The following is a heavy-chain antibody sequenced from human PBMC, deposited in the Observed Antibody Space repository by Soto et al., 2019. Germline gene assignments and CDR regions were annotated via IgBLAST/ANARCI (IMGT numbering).Heavy chain of an antibody. CDR1: GYTFTSYY. CDR3: ARLPLAYCGGDCYDAFDI. D-gene: IGHD2-21*02. V-gene: IGHV1-46*01. CDR2: INPSGGST. Sequence: QVQLVQSGAEVKKPGASVKVSCKASGYTFTSYYMHWVRQAPGQGLEWMGIINPSGGSTSYAQKFQGRVTMTRDTSTSTVYMELSSLRSEDTAVYYCARLPLAYCGGDCYDAFDIWGQGTMVTVSS. J-gene: IGHJ3*02.